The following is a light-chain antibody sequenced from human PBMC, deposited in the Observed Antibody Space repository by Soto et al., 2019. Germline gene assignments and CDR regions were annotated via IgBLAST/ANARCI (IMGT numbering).Light chain of an antibody. V-gene: IGKV1-5*03. CDR3: QHYNSYSEA. J-gene: IGKJ1*01. CDR1: QTISSW. Sequence: DIQITQSPSTLSGSVGDRVTINCRASQTISSWLAWYQQKPGKAPKLLIYKASTLKSGVPSRFSGSGYGTEFNLTISSLQTDDFATYYCQHYNSYSEAFGQGTKVDIK. CDR2: KAS.